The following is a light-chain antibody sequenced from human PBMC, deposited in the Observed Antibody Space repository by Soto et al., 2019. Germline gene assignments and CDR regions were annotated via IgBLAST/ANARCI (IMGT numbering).Light chain of an antibody. J-gene: IGKJ5*01. V-gene: IGKV1-5*01. Sequence: DIQMTQSPSTLSASVGDRVTITCRASQSISSWLAWYQQKPGKAPKLLIYDASSLQGGVPSRFSGSGSGTDFTLTISSLQPEDVATYYCQKYNSAHVTFGQGTRLEIK. CDR2: DAS. CDR1: QSISSW. CDR3: QKYNSAHVT.